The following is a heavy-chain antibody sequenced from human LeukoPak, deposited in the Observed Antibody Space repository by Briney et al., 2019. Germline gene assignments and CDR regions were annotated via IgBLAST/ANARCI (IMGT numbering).Heavy chain of an antibody. V-gene: IGHV1-2*02. CDR2: INPNNGGT. CDR1: GYIFTGYY. J-gene: IGHJ4*02. CDR3: ARGGSWYSSGYPAVY. Sequence: ASVKVSCEASGYIFTGYYIHWVRQAPGQGLGWMGWINPNNGGTNYAQKLQGRVTITRDTSIYTAYLDLSRLRSDDTAVYYCARGGSWYSSGYPAVYWGQGTLVTVSS. D-gene: IGHD5-18*01.